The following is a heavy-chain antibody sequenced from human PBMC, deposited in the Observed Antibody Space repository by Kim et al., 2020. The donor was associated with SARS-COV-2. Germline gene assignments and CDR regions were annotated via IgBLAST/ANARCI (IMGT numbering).Heavy chain of an antibody. D-gene: IGHD6-13*01. J-gene: IGHJ5*02. CDR3: ARDRIAAAGTEVWWFDP. Sequence: GGSLRLSCEASGFSFSSYGMHWVRQAPGKGLEWVAVIWYDGSNKYYADSVKGRFTISRDNSKNTLYLQMNSLRAEDTVVYYCARDRIAAAGTEVWWFDPWGQGTLVTVSS. CDR1: GFSFSSYG. CDR2: IWYDGSNK. V-gene: IGHV3-33*01.